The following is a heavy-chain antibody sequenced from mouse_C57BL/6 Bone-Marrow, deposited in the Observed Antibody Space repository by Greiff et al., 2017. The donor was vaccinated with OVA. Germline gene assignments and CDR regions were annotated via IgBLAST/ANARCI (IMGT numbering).Heavy chain of an antibody. CDR1: GFTFSSYA. J-gene: IGHJ3*01. CDR3: ASYGPWFAY. Sequence: EVKLVESGGGLVKPGGSLKLSCAASGFTFSSYAMSWVRQPPEKRLEWVATISDGGSYTYYPDNVKGRFTISRGNAKNNLYLQMSHLKSEDTAMYYCASYGPWFAYWGQGTLVTVSA. D-gene: IGHD1-1*02. V-gene: IGHV5-4*03. CDR2: ISDGGSYT.